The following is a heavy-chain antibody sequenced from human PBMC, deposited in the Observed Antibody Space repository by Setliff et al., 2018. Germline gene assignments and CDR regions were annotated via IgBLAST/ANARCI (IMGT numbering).Heavy chain of an antibody. J-gene: IGHJ4*01. CDR3: ATPRSHLFGSGSYYDY. V-gene: IGHV4-39*01. D-gene: IGHD3-10*01. CDR2: IYYTGST. CDR1: GGSISSSTHY. Sequence: SETLSLTCNVSGGSISSSTHYWGWIRQPPGKGLEWIGGIYYTGSTYYNPSLKSRVTISADKSKNQFSLKLSSVTAADTAVYYCATPRSHLFGSGSYYDYWGQGTLVT.